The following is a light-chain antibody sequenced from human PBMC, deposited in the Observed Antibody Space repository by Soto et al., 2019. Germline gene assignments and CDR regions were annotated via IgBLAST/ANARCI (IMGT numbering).Light chain of an antibody. CDR2: DAS. CDR1: QSISSW. V-gene: IGKV1-5*01. CDR3: QQYYSYLT. Sequence: ILMTQSPSTLSASVGDRVTITCRASQSISSWLAWYQQKPGKAPKLLIYDASSLESGVPSRFSGSGSGTEFTLTISSLQPDDFATYYCQQYYSYLTFGGGTKVDIK. J-gene: IGKJ4*01.